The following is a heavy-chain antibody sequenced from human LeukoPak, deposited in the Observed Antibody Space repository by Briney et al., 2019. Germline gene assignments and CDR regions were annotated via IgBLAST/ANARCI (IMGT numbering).Heavy chain of an antibody. V-gene: IGHV4-34*01. CDR1: GGSFSGYY. Sequence: SETLSLTCAVYGGSFSGYYWSWIRQPPGKGLEWIGEINHSGSTNYNPSLKSRVTISVDTSKNQFSLKLSSVTAADTAVYYCARLFGYSYGSIDYWGQGTLVTVSS. CDR3: ARLFGYSYGSIDY. D-gene: IGHD5-18*01. J-gene: IGHJ4*02. CDR2: INHSGST.